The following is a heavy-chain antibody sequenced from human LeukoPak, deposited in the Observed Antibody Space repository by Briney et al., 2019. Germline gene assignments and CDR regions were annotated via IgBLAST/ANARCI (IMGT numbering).Heavy chain of an antibody. V-gene: IGHV3-53*01. CDR2: IYSGGST. CDR3: ARVLKGSESFDY. CDR1: GFTVSSNY. J-gene: IGHJ4*02. D-gene: IGHD3-10*01. Sequence: PGGSLRLSCAASGFTVSSNYMSWVRQAPGKGLEWVSVIYSGGSTYYADSVKGRFTISRDNSKNTLYLQMNSLRAEDTAVYYCARVLKGSESFDYWGQGTLVTVSS.